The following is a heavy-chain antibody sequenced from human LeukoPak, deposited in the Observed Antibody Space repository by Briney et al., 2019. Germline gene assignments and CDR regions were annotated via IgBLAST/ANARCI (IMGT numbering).Heavy chain of an antibody. V-gene: IGHV5-51*01. CDR1: GYRFTSYW. Sequence: GESLKISCKGSGYRFTSYWIGWVRQMPGKGLEWMGIIYPGDSDTRYSPSFQGQVTISADKSISTAYLQWSSLKASDTAMYYCARPGYSSGWPYYFDYWGQGTLVTVSS. CDR3: ARPGYSSGWPYYFDY. CDR2: IYPGDSDT. J-gene: IGHJ4*02. D-gene: IGHD6-19*01.